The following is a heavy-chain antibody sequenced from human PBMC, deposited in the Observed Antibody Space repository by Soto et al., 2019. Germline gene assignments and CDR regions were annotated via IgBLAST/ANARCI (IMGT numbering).Heavy chain of an antibody. CDR1: GGSISSGGYY. J-gene: IGHJ6*02. CDR3: ARGARYCSGGSCHGTEYYGMDV. CDR2: IYYSGST. V-gene: IGHV4-31*03. Sequence: SETLSLTCTVSGGSISSGGYYWSWIRQHPGKGLEWIGYIYYSGSTYYNPSLKSRVTISVDTSKNQFSLKLSSVTAADTAVYYCARGARYCSGGSCHGTEYYGMDVWGQGTTVTVSS. D-gene: IGHD2-15*01.